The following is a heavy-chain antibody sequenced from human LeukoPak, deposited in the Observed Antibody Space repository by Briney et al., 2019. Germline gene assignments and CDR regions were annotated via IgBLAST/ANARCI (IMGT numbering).Heavy chain of an antibody. V-gene: IGHV3-21*01. J-gene: IGHJ4*02. CDR1: GFTFSSYS. D-gene: IGHD5-18*01. CDR2: INSDSSLM. CDR3: IRDLFDVYSLDY. Sequence: PGGSLRLSCAASGFTFSSYSMNWVRQAPGKGLEWVSSINSDSSLMFYAESVKGRFTISRDNARNSLYLQMNSLRAEDTAVYYCIRDLFDVYSLDYWGQGALVTVSS.